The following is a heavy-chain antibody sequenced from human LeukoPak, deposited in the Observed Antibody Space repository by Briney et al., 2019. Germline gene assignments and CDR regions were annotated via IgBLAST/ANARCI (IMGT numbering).Heavy chain of an antibody. CDR2: IKSKTDGGTT. CDR3: IPLTAANSFAY. J-gene: IGHJ4*02. V-gene: IGHV3-15*01. D-gene: IGHD6-13*01. CDR1: GFTFSNAW. Sequence: KPGGSLRLSCAASGFTFSNAWMSWVRQAPGKGLEWVGRIKSKTDGGTTDYAAPVKGRFTISRDDSKNTLYLQMNSLKTEDTAVYYCIPLTAANSFAYWGQGTLVTVSS.